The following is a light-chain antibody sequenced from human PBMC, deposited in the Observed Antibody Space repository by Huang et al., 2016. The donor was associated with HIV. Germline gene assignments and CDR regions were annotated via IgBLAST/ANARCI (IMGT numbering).Light chain of an antibody. CDR1: QSVGSN. J-gene: IGKJ4*01. Sequence: EIVMTQSPATLSVSPGERATLSCRASQSVGSNVAWYQQKSGQAPGVLIYGASTRASGIPARFRGSGSGTEFTLTISSLQSEDFAVYYCQQYNKWPLTFGGGTKVEIK. CDR3: QQYNKWPLT. V-gene: IGKV3-15*01. CDR2: GAS.